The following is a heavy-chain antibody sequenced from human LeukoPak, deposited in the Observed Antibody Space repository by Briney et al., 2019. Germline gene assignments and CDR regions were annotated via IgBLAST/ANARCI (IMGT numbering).Heavy chain of an antibody. CDR3: ARLSAQIYFQH. CDR2: IYYSGST. CDR1: GGSISSGSYY. V-gene: IGHV4-30-4*08. Sequence: SQTLSLTCIVSGGSISSGSYYWSWIRQPPGKGLEWIGYIYYSGSTYYNPSLKSRVTISVDTSKSQFSLKLSSVTAADTAVYYCARLSAQIYFQHWGQGTLVTVSS. J-gene: IGHJ1*01.